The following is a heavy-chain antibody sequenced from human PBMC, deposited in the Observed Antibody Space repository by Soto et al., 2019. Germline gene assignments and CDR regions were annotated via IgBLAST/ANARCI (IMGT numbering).Heavy chain of an antibody. Sequence: GGSLRLSCVASGFSFSSYAVSWVRQAPGKGLEWVSVFDGSVGHTYYTNSVKGRFTISNDNSKNTLFLQMNSLKAEETAVYFCAKHIQYDSGWPLHYWGQGT. CDR1: GFSFSSYA. CDR3: AKHIQYDSGWPLHY. D-gene: IGHD6-19*01. CDR2: FDGSVGHT. J-gene: IGHJ4*02. V-gene: IGHV3-23*01.